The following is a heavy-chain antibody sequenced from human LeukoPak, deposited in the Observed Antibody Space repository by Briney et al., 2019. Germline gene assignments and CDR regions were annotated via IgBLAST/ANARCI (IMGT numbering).Heavy chain of an antibody. CDR2: IYYSGST. CDR3: AREGYSGYDLYYYYYVDV. J-gene: IGHJ6*03. Sequence: SETLSLTCTVSGGSISSSSYYWGWIRQPPGEGLEWIGSIYYSGSTYYNPSLKSRVTISLDTSKNQFSLNLRSVTAADTAVYYCAREGYSGYDLYYYYYVDVWGKGTTVTVSS. V-gene: IGHV4-39*07. CDR1: GGSISSSSYY. D-gene: IGHD5-12*01.